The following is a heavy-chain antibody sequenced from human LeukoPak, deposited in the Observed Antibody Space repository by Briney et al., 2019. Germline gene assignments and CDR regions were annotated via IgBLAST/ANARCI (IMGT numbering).Heavy chain of an antibody. Sequence: SETLSLTCTVSGGSISSSSYYWGWIRQPPGKGLEWIGSIYYSGSTYYNPSLKSRVTISVDTSKNQFSLKLSSVTAADTAVYYCARHYYGSGSYFARGGGYFDYWGQGTLVTVSS. J-gene: IGHJ4*02. D-gene: IGHD3-10*01. CDR2: IYYSGST. CDR3: ARHYYGSGSYFARGGGYFDY. CDR1: GGSISSSSYY. V-gene: IGHV4-39*01.